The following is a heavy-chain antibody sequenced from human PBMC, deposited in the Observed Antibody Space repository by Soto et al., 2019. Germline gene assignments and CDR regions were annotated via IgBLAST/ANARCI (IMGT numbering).Heavy chain of an antibody. V-gene: IGHV4-59*12. D-gene: IGHD5-18*01. CDR1: GGSISSYY. CDR2: MYNTGST. CDR3: ASRGYSYGFSLGMDV. Sequence: SETLSLTCTVSGGSISSYYWSWIRQPPGKGLEWIGYMYNTGSTVYNPSLKSRVTISVDTSKNQFSLKLSSVTAADTAVYYCASRGYSYGFSLGMDVWGQGTTVTVSS. J-gene: IGHJ6*02.